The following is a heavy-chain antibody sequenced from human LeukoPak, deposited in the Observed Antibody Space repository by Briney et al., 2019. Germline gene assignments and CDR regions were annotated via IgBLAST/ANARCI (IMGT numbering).Heavy chain of an antibody. Sequence: SQTLSLTCAISGDIVSSNSVTWNWIRQSPSRGLEWLGRTYYRSTWYNDYAVSVRGRITVNPDTSKNQFSLHLNSVTPEDTAVYYCARRLTQYDCFDPWGQGILVNVSS. CDR3: ARRLTQYDCFDP. CDR2: TYYRSTWYN. CDR1: GDIVSSNSVT. D-gene: IGHD2-2*01. J-gene: IGHJ5*02. V-gene: IGHV6-1*01.